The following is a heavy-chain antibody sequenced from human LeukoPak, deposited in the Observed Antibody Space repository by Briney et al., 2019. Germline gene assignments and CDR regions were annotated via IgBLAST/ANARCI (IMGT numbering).Heavy chain of an antibody. D-gene: IGHD2-2*01. Sequence: GRSLGLSCAASGFTFSSYGMHWVRQAPGKGLEWVAVIWYDGSNKYYADSVKGRFTISRDNSKNTLYLQMNSLRAEDTAVYYCARGGRSSTSCYAFDHWGQGTLVTVSS. CDR3: ARGGRSSTSCYAFDH. CDR2: IWYDGSNK. J-gene: IGHJ4*02. CDR1: GFTFSSYG. V-gene: IGHV3-33*01.